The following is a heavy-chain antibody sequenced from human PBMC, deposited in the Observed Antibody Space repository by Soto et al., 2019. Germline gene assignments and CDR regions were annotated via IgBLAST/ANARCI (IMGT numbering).Heavy chain of an antibody. J-gene: IGHJ6*03. V-gene: IGHV3-30*03. Sequence: QVQLVESGGGVVQPERSLRLSCAASGFTFSSYGMHWVRQAPGKGLEWVAVISYDGSNKYYADSVKGRFTISRHNSKNTLYLQMNSLRAEDTAVYYCATRDSNAKGDGYYYYMDVWGKGTTVTVSS. CDR3: ATRDSNAKGDGYYYYMDV. CDR2: ISYDGSNK. D-gene: IGHD3-22*01. CDR1: GFTFSSYG.